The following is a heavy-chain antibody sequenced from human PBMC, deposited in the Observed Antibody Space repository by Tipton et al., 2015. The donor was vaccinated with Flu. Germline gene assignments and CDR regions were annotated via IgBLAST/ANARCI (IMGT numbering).Heavy chain of an antibody. CDR2: IWYDGSNK. CDR3: ARAGRIASTYYYYGMDV. D-gene: IGHD2/OR15-2a*01. J-gene: IGHJ6*02. V-gene: IGHV3-33*01. Sequence: SLRLSCAASGFTFSSYGMHWVRQAPGKGLEWVAVIWYDGSNKYYADSVKGRFTISRDNSKNTLYLQMNSLRAEDTAVYYCARAGRIASTYYYYGMDVWGQGTTVTVSS. CDR1: GFTFSSYG.